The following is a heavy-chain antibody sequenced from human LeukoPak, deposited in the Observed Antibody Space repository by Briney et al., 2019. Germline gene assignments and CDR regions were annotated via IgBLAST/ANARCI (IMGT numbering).Heavy chain of an antibody. CDR1: IGSISSYY. CDR2: IYYTGST. V-gene: IGHV4-59*01. Sequence: SETLSLTCTVSIGSISSYYFSWIRHPPGKGLEWIGYIYYTGSTNSNPSLKSRVAISVDTSKNQFSLKLSSVTAADTAVYYCARGVMSTIWPFDSWGQGTLVTVSS. D-gene: IGHD2-2*01. J-gene: IGHJ4*02. CDR3: ARGVMSTIWPFDS.